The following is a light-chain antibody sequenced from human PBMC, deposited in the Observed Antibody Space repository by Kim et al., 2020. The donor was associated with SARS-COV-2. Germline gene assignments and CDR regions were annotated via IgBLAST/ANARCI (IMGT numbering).Light chain of an antibody. CDR2: AVS. J-gene: IGKJ2*01. CDR3: QQYDGAYT. V-gene: IGKV3-20*01. CDR1: ESVSSSH. Sequence: SLSPGASATLSCRASESVSSSHFAWYQQKPGQAPRLLINAVSNRATGIPDRFIGSGSGTDFTLTISRLEPEDFAMYYCQQYDGAYTFGQGTKLEI.